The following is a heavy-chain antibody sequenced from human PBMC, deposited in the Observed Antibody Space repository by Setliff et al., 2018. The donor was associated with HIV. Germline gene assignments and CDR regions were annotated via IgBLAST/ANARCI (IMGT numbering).Heavy chain of an antibody. CDR3: ARVPSCADAWCYMYYYYYYGMDV. Sequence: SETLSLTCTVSGGSISSGTSYWGWIRQPPGKGLEWIGSIYYTGSTYYNPSLKSRVTISLDTSKNQFSLKLKSVTAADAAVYYCARVPSCADAWCYMYYYYYYGMDVWGQGTTVTVSS. J-gene: IGHJ6*02. CDR2: IYYTGST. CDR1: GGSISSGTSY. V-gene: IGHV4-39*07. D-gene: IGHD2-8*02.